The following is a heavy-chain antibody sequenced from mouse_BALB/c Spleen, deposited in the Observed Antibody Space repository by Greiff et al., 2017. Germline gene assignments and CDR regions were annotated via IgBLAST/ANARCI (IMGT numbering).Heavy chain of an antibody. CDR2: INPSTGYT. CDR1: GYTFTSYW. CDR3: ARGDRYGAYWYFDV. V-gene: IGHV1-7*01. D-gene: IGHD2-14*01. J-gene: IGHJ1*01. Sequence: QVQLKESGAELAKPGASVKMSCTASGYTFTSYWMHWVKQRPGQGLEWIGYINPSTGYTEYNQKFKDKATLTADKSSSTAYMQLSSLTSEDSAVYYCARGDRYGAYWYFDVWGAGTTVTVSS.